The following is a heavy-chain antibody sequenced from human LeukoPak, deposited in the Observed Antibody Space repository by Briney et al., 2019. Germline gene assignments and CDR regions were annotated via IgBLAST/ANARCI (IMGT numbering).Heavy chain of an antibody. CDR2: IKQDESEK. Sequence: GGSLRLSCAASGFTFSSYWMSWVRQAPGKGLEWVANIKQDESEKYYVDSVKGRFTISRDNAKNSLYLQMNSLRAEDTAVYYCARVGGYYYDSSGYYWGAFDIWGQGTMVTVSS. CDR3: ARVGGYYYDSSGYYWGAFDI. V-gene: IGHV3-7*01. D-gene: IGHD3-22*01. J-gene: IGHJ3*02. CDR1: GFTFSSYW.